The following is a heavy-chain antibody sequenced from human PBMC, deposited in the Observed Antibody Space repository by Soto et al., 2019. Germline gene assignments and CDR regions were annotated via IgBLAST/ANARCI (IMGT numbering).Heavy chain of an antibody. D-gene: IGHD4-17*01. CDR3: ARGLNGGGAWSLDL. V-gene: IGHV3-72*01. CDR1: GFTFSDHY. J-gene: IGHJ2*01. Sequence: EVQLVESGGGLVQPGGSLRLSCAASGFTFSDHYMDWVRQAPGKGLEWVGRIRNKANSYITEYAASVKGRFTISRDDSKTSLFLQMNSLKTEDTAVYYCARGLNGGGAWSLDLWGRGTLVTVSS. CDR2: IRNKANSYIT.